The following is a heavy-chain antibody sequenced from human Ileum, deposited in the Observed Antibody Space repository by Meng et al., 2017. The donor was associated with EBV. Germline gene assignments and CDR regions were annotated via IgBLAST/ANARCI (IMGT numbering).Heavy chain of an antibody. J-gene: IGHJ4*02. CDR3: GRDQGRELINH. V-gene: IGHV4-4*02. Sequence: EAGPGLVKPAGTRSLTCTVSGDSISSDILWSWVRQPPGKGLEWIGEVYHRGDTNYNPSLKSRVDISVDKSKNQFYLSLFSVTAADTAVYYCGRDQGRELINHWGQGTLVTVSS. D-gene: IGHD1-7*01. CDR2: VYHRGDT. CDR1: GDSISSDIL.